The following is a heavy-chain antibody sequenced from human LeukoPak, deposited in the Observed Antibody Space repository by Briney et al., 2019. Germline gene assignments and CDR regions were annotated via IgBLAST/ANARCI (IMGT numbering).Heavy chain of an antibody. CDR2: IRYDGSNK. CDR3: AKELTSFVDYYYMDV. J-gene: IGHJ6*03. D-gene: IGHD2-21*01. CDR1: GFTFSSYG. Sequence: GGSLRLSCAASGFTFSSYGMHWVRQAPGKGLEWVAFIRYDGSNKYYADSVKGRFTISRDNSKNTLYLQMNSLRAEDTAVYYCAKELTSFVDYYYMDVWGKGTTVTISS. V-gene: IGHV3-30*02.